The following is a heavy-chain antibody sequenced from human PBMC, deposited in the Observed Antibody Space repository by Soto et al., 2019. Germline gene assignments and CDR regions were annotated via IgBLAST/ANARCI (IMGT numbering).Heavy chain of an antibody. J-gene: IGHJ4*02. V-gene: IGHV4-39*01. Sequence: QLQLQESGPGLVKPSETLSLTCTVPGGSISTRNYYWGWIRQPPGKGLEWIGSIFSSGTTYYSPSLKSRVTISVDTSENQLSLKLTSATAADTAVYYCANGGSNHGGGGNYFAYWGQGTLVTVSS. CDR3: ANGGSNHGGGGNYFAY. D-gene: IGHD2-15*01. CDR1: GGSISTRNYY. CDR2: IFSSGTT.